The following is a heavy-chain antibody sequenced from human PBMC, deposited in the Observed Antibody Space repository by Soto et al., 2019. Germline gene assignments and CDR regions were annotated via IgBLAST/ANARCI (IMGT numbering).Heavy chain of an antibody. CDR3: ARVLMGMSGYEGLDD. J-gene: IGHJ4*02. CDR1: GFTFSDYY. V-gene: IGHV3-11*06. CDR2: ISTGSSYT. Sequence: PGGAPGLSCAASGFTFSDYYMSWIRQAPGKGLEFVSYISTGSSYTNYADSVKGRFTISRDNAKNSLDLQMNNLRAEDTAVYYCARVLMGMSGYEGLDDWGKGFLVSVYS. D-gene: IGHD5-12*01.